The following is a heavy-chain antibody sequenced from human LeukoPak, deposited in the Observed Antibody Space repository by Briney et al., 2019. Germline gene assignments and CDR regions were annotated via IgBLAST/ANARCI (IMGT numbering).Heavy chain of an antibody. V-gene: IGHV3-74*01. CDR1: GFTFSSYW. Sequence: PGGSLRLSCAASGFTFSSYWMHWVRQAPGKGLVWVSRINSDGSSTRYADSVKGRFTISRDNTKNTLYLQMNSLRAEDTAVYYCARGAQYSYGPGFLPYYYYYMDVWGKGTTVTVSS. J-gene: IGHJ6*03. D-gene: IGHD5-18*01. CDR2: INSDGSST. CDR3: ARGAQYSYGPGFLPYYYYYMDV.